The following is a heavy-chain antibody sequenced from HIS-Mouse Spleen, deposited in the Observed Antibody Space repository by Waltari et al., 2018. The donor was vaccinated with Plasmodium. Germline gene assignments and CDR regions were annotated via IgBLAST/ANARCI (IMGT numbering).Heavy chain of an antibody. CDR1: GGSFSGYY. CDR3: ARVTSSGVYWYFDL. D-gene: IGHD3-3*01. J-gene: IGHJ2*01. CDR2: INHSGSS. V-gene: IGHV4-34*01. Sequence: QVQLQQWGAGLLKPSETLSLTCAVYGGSFSGYYWSWIRQPPGKGLEWIGEINHSGSSNYDPSLSSRVTISVDTSKNQFSLKLSSVTSAYTAVYYCARVTSSGVYWYFDLWGRGTLVTVSS.